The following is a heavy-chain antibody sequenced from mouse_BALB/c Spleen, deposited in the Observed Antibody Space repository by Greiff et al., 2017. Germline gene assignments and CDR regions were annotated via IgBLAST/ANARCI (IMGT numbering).Heavy chain of an antibody. J-gene: IGHJ4*01. Sequence: EVKLLESGGGLVQPGGSRKLSCAASGFTFSSFGMHWVRQAPEKGLEWVAYISSGSSTIYYADTVKGRFTISRDNPKNTLLLQMTSLRSEDTAMYYCERSGSSYYYVSSEGYYAMDYWGQGTSVTVSA. V-gene: IGHV5-17*02. CDR1: GFTFSSFG. CDR3: ERSGSSYYYVSSEGYYAMDY. CDR2: ISSGSSTI. D-gene: IGHD1-1*01.